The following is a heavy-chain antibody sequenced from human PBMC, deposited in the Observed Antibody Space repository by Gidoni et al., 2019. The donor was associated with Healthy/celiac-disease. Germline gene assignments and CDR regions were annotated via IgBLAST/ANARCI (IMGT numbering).Heavy chain of an antibody. CDR1: GFTFSSYA. CDR3: AKGHERFDP. CDR2: IRGRWGRK. Sequence: EVQLLESGGGLVQPGGSLRLSCAASGFTFSSYAMSWVRQAPGKGLEGVLTIRGRWGRKYYAESVKGRFTILRENSKNTLYLQMNSLRAEDTAVYYCAKGHERFDPWGQGTLVTVSS. J-gene: IGHJ5*02. V-gene: IGHV3-23*01.